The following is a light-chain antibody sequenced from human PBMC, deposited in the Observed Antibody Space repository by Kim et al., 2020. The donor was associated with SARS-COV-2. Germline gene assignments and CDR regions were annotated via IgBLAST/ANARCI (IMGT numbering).Light chain of an antibody. CDR1: SSDVGGYNY. V-gene: IGLV2-8*01. J-gene: IGLJ3*02. CDR2: EVS. CDR3: SSYAGSNNLNWV. Sequence: QSALTQPPSASGSPGQSVTISCTGTSSDVGGYNYVYWYKQRPGKAPKLMIYEVSKRPSGVPDRFSGSKSGNTASLTVSGLQAEDEGDYYCSSYAGSNNLNWVFGGGTQLTVL.